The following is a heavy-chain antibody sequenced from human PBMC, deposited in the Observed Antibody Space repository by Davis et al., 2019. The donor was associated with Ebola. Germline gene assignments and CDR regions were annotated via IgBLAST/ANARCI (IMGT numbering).Heavy chain of an antibody. CDR3: AREGIPFDFWSGYYPGYFDY. V-gene: IGHV4-59*01. CDR1: GGSISSYY. CDR2: IHYSGST. D-gene: IGHD3-3*01. Sequence: PSETLSLTCTVSGGSISSYYWSWIRQPPGKGLEWIGYIHYSGSTNYSPSFKSRVTISLDTSNNQFSLKLTSVTAADTAVYYCAREGIPFDFWSGYYPGYFDYWGQGTLVTVSS. J-gene: IGHJ4*02.